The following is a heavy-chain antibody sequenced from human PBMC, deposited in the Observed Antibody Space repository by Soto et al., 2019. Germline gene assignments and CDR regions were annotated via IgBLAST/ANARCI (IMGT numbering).Heavy chain of an antibody. V-gene: IGHV3-33*01. D-gene: IGHD6-19*01. CDR1: GFTFSSYG. J-gene: IGHJ4*02. Sequence: GGSLRLSCAASGFTFSSYGMHWVRQAPGKGLEWVAVIWYDGSNKYYADSVKGRFTISRDNSKNTLYLQMNGLRAEDTAVYYCAGDRDFNGGRYSSGWYGFYFDYWGQGTLVTVSS. CDR2: IWYDGSNK. CDR3: AGDRDFNGGRYSSGWYGFYFDY.